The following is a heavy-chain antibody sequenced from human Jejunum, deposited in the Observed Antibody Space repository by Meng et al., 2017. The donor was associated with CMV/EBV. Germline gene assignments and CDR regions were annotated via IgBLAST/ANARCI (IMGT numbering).Heavy chain of an antibody. J-gene: IGHJ4*02. Sequence: CKASGYTITNCAMGRGRRAPGGEPGWVGWVTSHTGSTTYARGFTRRFVLSLDTSVSTAYVEISGLKAEDTAVYYCARYGLVLGKFDYWGQGTLVTVSS. D-gene: IGHD2-8*01. V-gene: IGHV7-4-1*02. CDR3: ARYGLVLGKFDY. CDR1: GYTITNCA. CDR2: VTSHTGST.